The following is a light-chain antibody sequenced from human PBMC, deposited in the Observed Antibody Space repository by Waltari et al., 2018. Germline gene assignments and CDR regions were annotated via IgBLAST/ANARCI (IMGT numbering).Light chain of an antibody. V-gene: IGKV3D-15*01. CDR2: SAS. Sequence: EIVITQSPPTLSVSPGERATLSCRASQSVSNSLAWYQHRPGRASRLLIHSASTRAPGIPARFSGSGSETEFTLTISNLQSEDFALYYCQQYNNWPPITFGQGTRLEIK. J-gene: IGKJ5*01. CDR3: QQYNNWPPIT. CDR1: QSVSNS.